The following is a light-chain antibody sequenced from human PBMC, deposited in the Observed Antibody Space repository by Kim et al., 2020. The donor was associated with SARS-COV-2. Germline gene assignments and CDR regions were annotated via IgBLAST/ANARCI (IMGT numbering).Light chain of an antibody. Sequence: GKTARITCGGNNIGSKSVHWYQQKPGQAPVLVIYYDSDRPSGIPERFSGSNSGNTATLTISRVEAGDEADYYCQVWDSSSDHVVFGGGTQLTVL. CDR1: NIGSKS. CDR2: YDS. CDR3: QVWDSSSDHVV. V-gene: IGLV3-21*04. J-gene: IGLJ2*01.